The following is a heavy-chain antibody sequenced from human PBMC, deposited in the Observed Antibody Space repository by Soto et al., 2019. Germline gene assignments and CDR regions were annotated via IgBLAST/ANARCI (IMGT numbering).Heavy chain of an antibody. CDR2: ISSSSSYI. Sequence: VGSLRLSCAASGFTFSSYSMNWVRQAPGKGLEWVSSISSSSSYIYYADSVKGRFTISRDNAKNSLYLQMNSLRAEDTAVYYCARDQRDYYGSSGYSGTGFQHWGQGTLVTVSS. CDR1: GFTFSSYS. V-gene: IGHV3-21*01. D-gene: IGHD3-22*01. J-gene: IGHJ1*01. CDR3: ARDQRDYYGSSGYSGTGFQH.